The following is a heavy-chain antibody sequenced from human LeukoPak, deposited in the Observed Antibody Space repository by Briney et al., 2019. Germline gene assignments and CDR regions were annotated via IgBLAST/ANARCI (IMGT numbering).Heavy chain of an antibody. CDR2: IYTSGST. J-gene: IGHJ5*02. Sequence: PSETLSLTCTVSGGSISSGSYYWSWIRQPAGKGLEWIGRIYTSGSTNYNPSLKSRVTISVDTSKNQFSLNLSSVTAADTAVYYCARGVAPNWFDPWGQGTLVTVSS. CDR1: GGSISSGSYY. V-gene: IGHV4-61*02. CDR3: ARGVAPNWFDP. D-gene: IGHD2-15*01.